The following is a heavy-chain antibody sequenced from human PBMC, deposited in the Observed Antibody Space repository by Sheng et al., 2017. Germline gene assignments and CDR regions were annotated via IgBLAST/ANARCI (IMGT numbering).Heavy chain of an antibody. J-gene: IGHJ4*02. CDR3: ARDWGYYDSSGYYYSSYFDY. Sequence: EVQLVESGGGLVQPGGSLRLSCAASGFTFSSYWMSWVRQAPGKGLEWVANIKQDGSEKYYVDSVKGRFTISRDNAKNSLYLQMNSLRAEDTAVYYCARDWGYYDSSGYYYSSYFDYWGQGTLVTV. CDR2: IKQDGSEK. V-gene: IGHV3-7*01. D-gene: IGHD3-22*01. CDR1: GFTFSSYW.